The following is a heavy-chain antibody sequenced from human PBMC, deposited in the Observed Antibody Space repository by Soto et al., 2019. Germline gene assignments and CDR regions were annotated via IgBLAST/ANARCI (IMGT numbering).Heavy chain of an antibody. CDR1: GGPITSYY. CDR2: IYSTAST. J-gene: IGHJ5*02. V-gene: IGHV4-59*01. Sequence: SETQSLTCPVSGGPITSYYWSWIRQPPGKGLEWIGYIYSTASTNYNPSLRSRVTISVDTSKNQFSLKLSSVTAADTAVYYCARSRGTESWYWFDPWGQGTQVTVSS. CDR3: ARSRGTESWYWFDP. D-gene: IGHD3-16*01.